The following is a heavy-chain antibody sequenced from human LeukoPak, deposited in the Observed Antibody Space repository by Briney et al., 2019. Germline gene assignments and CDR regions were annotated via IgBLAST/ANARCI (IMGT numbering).Heavy chain of an antibody. D-gene: IGHD3-10*01. CDR2: ISGSGGST. CDR1: GFTFSSYA. CDR3: AKDGVLWFGRPRYYFDY. J-gene: IGHJ4*02. Sequence: GGSLRLSCAASGFTFSSYAMSWVRQAPGEGLEWVSAISGSGGSTYYADSGKGRFTISRDNSKNTLYLQMNSLRAEDTAVYYCAKDGVLWFGRPRYYFDYWGQGTLVTVSS. V-gene: IGHV3-23*01.